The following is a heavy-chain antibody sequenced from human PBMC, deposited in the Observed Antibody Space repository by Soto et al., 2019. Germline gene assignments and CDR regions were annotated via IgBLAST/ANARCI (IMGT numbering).Heavy chain of an antibody. D-gene: IGHD1-26*01. Sequence: LGESLKISCKGSGYSFTSYWISWVRQMPGKGLEWMGRIDPSDSYTNYSPSFQGHVTISADKSISTAYLQWSSLKASDTAMYYCAIPYSGSYDNKDYWGQGTLVTVSS. V-gene: IGHV5-10-1*01. CDR3: AIPYSGSYDNKDY. J-gene: IGHJ4*02. CDR1: GYSFTSYW. CDR2: IDPSDSYT.